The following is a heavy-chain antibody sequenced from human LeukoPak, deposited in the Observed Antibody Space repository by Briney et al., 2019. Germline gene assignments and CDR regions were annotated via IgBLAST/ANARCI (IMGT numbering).Heavy chain of an antibody. CDR1: GFTVRSNY. CDR3: VNLYRGDY. V-gene: IGHV3-53*05. Sequence: GGSLRPSCAASGFTVRSNYMSWVRQAPGKGLEWVSIIYSDGNTYYADAVKGRFTISRDNSKNTLYLQMSSLRAEDTAVYYCVNLYRGDYWGQGTLVTVSS. CDR2: IYSDGNT. J-gene: IGHJ4*02. D-gene: IGHD1-26*01.